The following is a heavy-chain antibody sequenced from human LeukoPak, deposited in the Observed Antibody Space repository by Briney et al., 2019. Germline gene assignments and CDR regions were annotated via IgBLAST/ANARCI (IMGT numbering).Heavy chain of an antibody. D-gene: IGHD6-19*01. J-gene: IGHJ4*02. Sequence: GRSLRLSCAASGFTFDDYAMHWVRQAPGKGLEWVSGISWNSGSIGYADSVKGRFTISRDNAKNSLYLQMNSLRAEDMALYYCAKAGVRDSSGWYYFDYWAREPWSPSPQ. V-gene: IGHV3-9*03. CDR1: GFTFDDYA. CDR2: ISWNSGSI. CDR3: AKAGVRDSSGWYYFDY.